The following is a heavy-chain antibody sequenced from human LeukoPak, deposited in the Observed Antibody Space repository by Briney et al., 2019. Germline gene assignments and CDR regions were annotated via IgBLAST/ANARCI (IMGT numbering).Heavy chain of an antibody. Sequence: GGSLRLSCAASGFTFSSYAMSWVRQAPGKGLEWVSAISGSGGSTYYADSVKGRFTISRDNSKNTLYLQMNSLRAEDTAVYYCAKDRVPGYSYGYVYGYWGQGTLVTVSS. CDR2: ISGSGGST. CDR3: AKDRVPGYSYGYVYGY. D-gene: IGHD5-18*01. V-gene: IGHV3-23*01. CDR1: GFTFSSYA. J-gene: IGHJ4*02.